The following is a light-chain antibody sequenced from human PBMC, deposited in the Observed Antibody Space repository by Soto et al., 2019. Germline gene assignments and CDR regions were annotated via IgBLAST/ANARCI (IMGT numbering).Light chain of an antibody. Sequence: QSALTQPASVSGSPGQSITISCTGTSSDVGGNKYVSWYQHYPGKAPKLMICDVSNRPSGVSNRFSGSKSDNTASLTISGLQAEDEADYYCSAFTGTTYVFGTGTKLTVL. CDR3: SAFTGTTYV. V-gene: IGLV2-14*03. J-gene: IGLJ1*01. CDR1: SSDVGGNKY. CDR2: DVS.